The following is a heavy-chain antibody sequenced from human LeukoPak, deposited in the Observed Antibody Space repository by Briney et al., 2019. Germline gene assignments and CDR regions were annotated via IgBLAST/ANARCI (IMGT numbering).Heavy chain of an antibody. Sequence: ASVKVSCKASGYTFTSYDINWVRQATGQGREWMGWMNPNSGNTGYAQKFQGRVTMTRNTSISTAYMELSSLRSEDTAVYYCARDLEWLYPGGAFDIWGQGTMVTVSS. CDR2: MNPNSGNT. D-gene: IGHD3-3*01. J-gene: IGHJ3*02. CDR1: GYTFTSYD. CDR3: ARDLEWLYPGGAFDI. V-gene: IGHV1-8*01.